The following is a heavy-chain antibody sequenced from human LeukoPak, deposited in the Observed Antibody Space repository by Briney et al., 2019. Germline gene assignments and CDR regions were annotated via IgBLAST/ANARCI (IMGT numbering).Heavy chain of an antibody. Sequence: TLSLTXXXXGGSXXXXYWSWIRXPPGKGLEWIAYIFDSGDTRYNPSLKSRVTISVDTSKNQFSLKLNSVTAADTAVYYCARHPLRGGFDYWGQGTLVTVSS. CDR2: IFDSGDT. CDR1: GGSXXXXY. V-gene: IGHV4-59*08. CDR3: ARHPLRGGFDY. J-gene: IGHJ4*02.